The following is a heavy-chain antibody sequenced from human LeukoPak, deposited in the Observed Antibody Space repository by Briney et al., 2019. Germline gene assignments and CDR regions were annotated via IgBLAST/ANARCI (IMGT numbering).Heavy chain of an antibody. Sequence: GGSLRLSCAASGLIFSSYAMHWVRQAPGKGLEWVAVISYDGSNKYYADSVKGRFTISRDNSKNTLYLQMNSLRAEDTAVYYCARDSTAVVTAEFDYWGRGTLVTVSS. CDR3: ARDSTAVVTAEFDY. D-gene: IGHD2-21*02. V-gene: IGHV3-30*04. J-gene: IGHJ4*02. CDR1: GLIFSSYA. CDR2: ISYDGSNK.